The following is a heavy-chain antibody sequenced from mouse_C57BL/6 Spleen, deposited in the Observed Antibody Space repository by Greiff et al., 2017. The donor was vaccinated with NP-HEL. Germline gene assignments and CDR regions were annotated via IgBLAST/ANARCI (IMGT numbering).Heavy chain of an antibody. CDR3: ARSLYGWGDY. CDR2: IYPGDGDT. J-gene: IGHJ2*01. Sequence: QVQLQQSGPELVKPGASVKISCKASGYAFSSSWMNWVKQRPGKGLEWIGRIYPGDGDTNYNGKFKGKATLTADKSSSTAYVQLSSLTSEDSAVYFCARSLYGWGDYWGQGTTLTVSS. V-gene: IGHV1-82*01. CDR1: GYAFSSSW. D-gene: IGHD2-2*01.